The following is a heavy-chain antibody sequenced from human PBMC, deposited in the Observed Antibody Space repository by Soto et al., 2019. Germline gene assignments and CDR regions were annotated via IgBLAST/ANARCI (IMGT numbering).Heavy chain of an antibody. CDR1: GFTFSNAW. J-gene: IGHJ4*02. V-gene: IGHV3-15*01. CDR2: IKSKTDGGTT. CDR3: TTERPYGDYVHIGHPDPVRRDY. Sequence: EVQLVESGGGLVKPGGSLRLSCAASGFTFSNAWMSWVRQAPGKGLEWVGRIKSKTDGGTTDYAAPVKGRFTISRDDSKNTLYLQMNSLKTEETAVYYCTTERPYGDYVHIGHPDPVRRDYWGQGTLVTVSS. D-gene: IGHD4-17*01.